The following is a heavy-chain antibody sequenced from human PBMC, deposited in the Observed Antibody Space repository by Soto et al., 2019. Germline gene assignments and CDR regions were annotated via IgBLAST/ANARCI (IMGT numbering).Heavy chain of an antibody. CDR2: IYYSGST. D-gene: IGHD2-2*01. CDR3: ARDCSSTSCYGGFDY. CDR1: GGSISSGDYY. V-gene: IGHV4-30-4*01. Sequence: SETLSLTFTVSGGSISSGDYYWSWIRQPPGKGLEWIGYIYYSGSTYYNPSLKSRVTISVDTSKNQFSLKLSSVTAADTAVYYCARDCSSTSCYGGFDYWGQGTLVTVSS. J-gene: IGHJ4*02.